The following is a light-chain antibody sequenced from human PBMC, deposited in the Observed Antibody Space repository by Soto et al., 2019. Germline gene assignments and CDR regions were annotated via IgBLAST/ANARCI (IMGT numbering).Light chain of an antibody. CDR3: QQYGSSRT. V-gene: IGKV3-20*01. CDR2: AAT. Sequence: EIVLTQSPGTLSLSPGERATPSCRASQSVSSSYLAWYQQKPDQAPRLLIYAATRRAAGIPERCGGRGSGTDFTLTSSRQEAEYFAVYYCQQYGSSRTVGQGTKGDI. J-gene: IGKJ1*01. CDR1: QSVSSSY.